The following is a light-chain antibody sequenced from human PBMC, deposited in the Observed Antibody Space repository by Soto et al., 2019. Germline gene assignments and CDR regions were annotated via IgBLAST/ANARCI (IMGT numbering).Light chain of an antibody. CDR3: QQRSNWPIT. J-gene: IGKJ5*01. Sequence: IVLTQSPATLSLSHGERATLSCRASQSVSSYLAWYQQKPGQAPRLLIYDASNRATGIPARFSGSGSGTDFTLTISSLEPEDFAVYYCQQRSNWPITFGQGTRLEIK. CDR1: QSVSSY. V-gene: IGKV3-11*01. CDR2: DAS.